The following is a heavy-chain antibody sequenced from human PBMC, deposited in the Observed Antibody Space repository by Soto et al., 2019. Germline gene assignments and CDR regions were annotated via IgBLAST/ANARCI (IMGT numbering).Heavy chain of an antibody. J-gene: IGHJ5*02. V-gene: IGHV4-59*11. D-gene: IGHD3-10*01. CDR2: GYYSGST. CDR3: ARGVYLSLVRTGWFDP. Sequence: XXTLSLPFTVSGTSMSGHFWSWMRPPPGKGLEWIGYGYYSGSTLYNPSLKSRVTISLDTSKNHFSLRLNSVTYADTAVYYCARGVYLSLVRTGWFDPWGQGTLVTVYS. CDR1: GTSMSGHF.